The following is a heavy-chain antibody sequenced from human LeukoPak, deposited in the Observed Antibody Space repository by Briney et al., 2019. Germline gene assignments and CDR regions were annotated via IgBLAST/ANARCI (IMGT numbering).Heavy chain of an antibody. V-gene: IGHV1-2*02. J-gene: IGHJ4*02. CDR2: INSNSGGT. D-gene: IGHD6-13*01. CDR3: ARGPGYSSSWQIPEPFDY. CDR1: GYTFTDYY. Sequence: GASVKVSCKASGYTFTDYYIHWVRQAPGQGLEWMGWINSNSGGTNYAQKFQGRVTMTRDTSISTAYMELSRLRSDDTAVYYCARGPGYSSSWQIPEPFDYWGQGTLVTVSS.